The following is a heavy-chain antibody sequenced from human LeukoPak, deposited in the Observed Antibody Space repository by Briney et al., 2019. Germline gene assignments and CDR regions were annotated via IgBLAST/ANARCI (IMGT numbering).Heavy chain of an antibody. CDR1: GFTFSSYG. Sequence: PGGSLRLSCAASGFTFSSYGMHWVRQAPGKGLEWVAFIRFDGNNKYYADSVKGRFTISRDNSKNTLYLQMNSLRAEDTAVYYCAKRRGLELLYYYYMDVWGKGTTVTVSS. CDR2: IRFDGNNK. J-gene: IGHJ6*03. V-gene: IGHV3-30*02. CDR3: AKRRGLELLYYYYMDV. D-gene: IGHD1-7*01.